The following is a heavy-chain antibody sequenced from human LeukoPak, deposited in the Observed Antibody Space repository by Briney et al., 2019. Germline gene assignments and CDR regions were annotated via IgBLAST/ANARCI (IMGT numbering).Heavy chain of an antibody. D-gene: IGHD6-13*01. Sequence: QTGGSLTLSCAASGVTFSIYAMSWVRQAPGEGLEWVSDISASGGTTYHADSVKGRFTISRNNSKNTLYLQMNSLRGEDTAVYYCAKDKAPGSWHTPSDYWGQGTLVTVSS. CDR1: GVTFSIYA. J-gene: IGHJ4*02. CDR2: ISASGGTT. V-gene: IGHV3-23*01. CDR3: AKDKAPGSWHTPSDY.